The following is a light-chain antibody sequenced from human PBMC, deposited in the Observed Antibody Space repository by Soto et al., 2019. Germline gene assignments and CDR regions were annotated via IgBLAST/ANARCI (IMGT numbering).Light chain of an antibody. CDR3: QQYYSTLPK. J-gene: IGKJ1*01. CDR2: WAS. V-gene: IGKV4-1*01. Sequence: DIVMTQSPDSLAVSLGERATINCKSSQSVLYSSNNKNYLAWYQQKPGQPPKLLIYWASTRESGVPDRFSGSGSGTDFTLAISSLQAEDVAVYYCQQYYSTLPKFGKGTKVEIK. CDR1: QSVLYSSNNKNY.